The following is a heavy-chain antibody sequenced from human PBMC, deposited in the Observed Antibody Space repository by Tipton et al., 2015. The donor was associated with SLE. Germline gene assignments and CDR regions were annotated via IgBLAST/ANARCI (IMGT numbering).Heavy chain of an antibody. CDR3: ARSAEYFQD. J-gene: IGHJ1*01. V-gene: IGHV4-30-2*01. CDR1: GGSISSGGYS. CDR2: IYHSGST. Sequence: TLSLTCAVSGGSISSGGYSWSWIRQPPGKGLEWIGYIYHSGSTYYNPSLKSRVTISVDRSKNQFSLKLSSVTAADTAVYYCARSAEYFQDWGQGTLVTVSS.